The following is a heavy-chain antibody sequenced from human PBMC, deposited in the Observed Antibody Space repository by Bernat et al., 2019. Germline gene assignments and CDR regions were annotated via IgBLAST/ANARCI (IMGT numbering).Heavy chain of an antibody. CDR3: ARQGLEWEDQNYDDYYYYMDV. CDR2: IYYSGST. D-gene: IGHD1-26*01. V-gene: IGHV4-39*01. CDR1: GGSISSSSYY. Sequence: QLQLQESGPGLVKPSETLSLTCTVSGGSISSSSYYWGWIRQPPGKGLEWIGSIYYSGSTYYNPSLKSRVTISVDTSKNQFSLKLSSVTAADTAVYYCARQGLEWEDQNYDDYYYYMDVWGKGTTVTVSS. J-gene: IGHJ6*03.